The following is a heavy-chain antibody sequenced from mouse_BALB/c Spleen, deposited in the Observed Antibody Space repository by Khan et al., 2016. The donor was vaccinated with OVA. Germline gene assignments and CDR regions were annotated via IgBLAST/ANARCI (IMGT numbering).Heavy chain of an antibody. CDR2: ISYSGNT. J-gene: IGHJ2*01. CDR1: GYSITSDYA. V-gene: IGHV3-2*02. D-gene: IGHD1-1*02. CDR3: ARVYGGDFDY. Sequence: EVQLVESGPGLVKPSQSLSLTCTVTGYSITSDYAWNWIRQFPGNKLEWMGFISYSGNTKYNPSLKSRISVTRDTSKNKFFLQLNSVTTEDTATYYCARVYGGDFDYWGQGTTLTVSS.